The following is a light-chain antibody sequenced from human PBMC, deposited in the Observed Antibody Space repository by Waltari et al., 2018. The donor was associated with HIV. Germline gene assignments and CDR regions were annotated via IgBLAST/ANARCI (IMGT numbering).Light chain of an antibody. CDR2: DDF. Sequence: QSVLTQPLSASGSPGQRVTISCSGSHSHIGINPVNWYQQLPGAAPKLLIHDDFQRPSGVPDRFSGSKSGTSASLAISGLQSEDEAVYYCAAWDDSLSVVLFGGGTKLAVL. J-gene: IGLJ2*01. V-gene: IGLV1-44*01. CDR1: HSHIGINP. CDR3: AAWDDSLSVVL.